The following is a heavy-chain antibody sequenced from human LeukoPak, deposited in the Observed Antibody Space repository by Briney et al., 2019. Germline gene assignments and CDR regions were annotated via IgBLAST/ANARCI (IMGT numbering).Heavy chain of an antibody. CDR3: ARDFGQWQLNGGYYFDY. Sequence: GGTLRLSCAASGFTFSSYGMSWVRQAPGKGLEWVSYISSSGSTIYYADSVKGRFTVSRDHAKNSLYLQMNSLRAEDTAVYYCARDFGQWQLNGGYYFDYWGQGTLVTVSS. CDR1: GFTFSSYG. D-gene: IGHD1-26*01. CDR2: ISSSGSTI. V-gene: IGHV3-48*04. J-gene: IGHJ4*02.